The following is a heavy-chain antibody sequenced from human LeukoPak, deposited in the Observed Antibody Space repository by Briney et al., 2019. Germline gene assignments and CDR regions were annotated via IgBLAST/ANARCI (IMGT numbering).Heavy chain of an antibody. V-gene: IGHV1-46*01. Sequence: ASVKVSCKASGYTFTGYYMHWVRQAPGQGLEWMGIINPSGGSTSYAQKFQGRVTMTRDTSTSTVYMELSSLRSDDTAVYYCARDVRSYGTPNWFDPWGQGTLVTVSS. CDR1: GYTFTGYY. CDR2: INPSGGST. CDR3: ARDVRSYGTPNWFDP. D-gene: IGHD5-18*01. J-gene: IGHJ5*02.